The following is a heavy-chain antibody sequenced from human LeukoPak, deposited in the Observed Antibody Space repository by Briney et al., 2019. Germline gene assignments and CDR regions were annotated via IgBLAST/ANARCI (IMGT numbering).Heavy chain of an antibody. Sequence: SETLSLTCAVSGASISSSHYYWGWIRQPPGKGLEWIGYIYYSGSTNYNPSLKSRVTISVDTSKNQFSLKLSSVTAADTAVYYCARLTMIVGAVGAFDIWGQGTMVTVSS. CDR2: IYYSGST. CDR3: ARLTMIVGAVGAFDI. D-gene: IGHD3-22*01. J-gene: IGHJ3*02. CDR1: GASISSSHYY. V-gene: IGHV4-61*05.